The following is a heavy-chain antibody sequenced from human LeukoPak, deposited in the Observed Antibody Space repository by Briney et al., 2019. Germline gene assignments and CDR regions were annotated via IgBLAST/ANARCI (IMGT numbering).Heavy chain of an antibody. J-gene: IGHJ3*02. CDR2: INPNSGGT. CDR3: ARVRSFCSGGSCYRAIYDAFDI. V-gene: IGHV1-2*02. Sequence: ASVKVSCKASGYTFASYGITWVRQAPGQGLEWMGWINPNSGGTNYAQKFQGRVTMTRDTSISTAYMELSRLRSDDTAVYYCARVRSFCSGGSCYRAIYDAFDIWGQGTMVTVSS. D-gene: IGHD2-15*01. CDR1: GYTFASYG.